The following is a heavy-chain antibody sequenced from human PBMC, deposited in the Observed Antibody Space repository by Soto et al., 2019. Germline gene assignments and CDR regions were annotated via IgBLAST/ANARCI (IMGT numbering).Heavy chain of an antibody. CDR1: GYFFSNYW. Sequence: VQLVQSGAEVKKPGESLKISCKGTGYFFSNYWIGWVRQMPGKGLEWIGAVQPLDSDTRNSPSLQGQVTISADISISPGYLQWSSLKASDTALYYCVRIVSAYDWGLYDMDVWGKGTTVTVSS. CDR2: VQPLDSDT. V-gene: IGHV5-51*03. CDR3: VRIVSAYDWGLYDMDV. J-gene: IGHJ6*03. D-gene: IGHD5-12*01.